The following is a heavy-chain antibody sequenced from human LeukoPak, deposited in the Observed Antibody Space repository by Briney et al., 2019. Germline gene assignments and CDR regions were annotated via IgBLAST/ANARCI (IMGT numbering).Heavy chain of an antibody. CDR1: GFTFSSYA. J-gene: IGHJ4*02. CDR2: ISSNGGST. CDR3: ARQWTYSSGWYDGTFDY. V-gene: IGHV3-64*01. Sequence: GGSLRLSCAASGFTFSSYAMHWVRQVPGKGLEYVSAISSNGGSTYYANSVKGRFTISRDNSKNTLYLQMGSLRAEDMAVYYCARQWTYSSGWYDGTFDYWGQGTLVTVSS. D-gene: IGHD6-19*01.